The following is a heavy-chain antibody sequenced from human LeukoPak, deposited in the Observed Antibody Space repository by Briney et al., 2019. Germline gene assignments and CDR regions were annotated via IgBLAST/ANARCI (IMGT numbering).Heavy chain of an antibody. V-gene: IGHV4-39*07. CDR3: ARVMAARREDLNWFDP. CDR1: GGSIGTSGSY. D-gene: IGHD6-6*01. CDR2: IYYSGNT. Sequence: SETLSLTCTVSGGSIGTSGSYWAWIRQPPGKGLEWIGSIYYSGNTYNPSLKSRVTISVDTSKNQFSLNLTSVNAADTAVYYCARVMAARREDLNWFDPWGQGTLVTVSS. J-gene: IGHJ5*02.